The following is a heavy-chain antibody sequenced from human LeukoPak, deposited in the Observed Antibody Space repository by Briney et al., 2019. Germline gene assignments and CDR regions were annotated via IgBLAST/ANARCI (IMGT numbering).Heavy chain of an antibody. CDR3: ARLKGSTSVFDY. J-gene: IGHJ4*02. CDR2: INPEGSDK. Sequence: PGGSLRLSCVASGFTFSSHWMTWVRQAPGKGLEWVGNINPEGSDKFYVDSVKGRFTMSRDNARNSLYLQLGSLRAEGTAVYYCARLKGSTSVFDYWGQGTLVTV. D-gene: IGHD2-2*01. V-gene: IGHV3-7*03. CDR1: GFTFSSHW.